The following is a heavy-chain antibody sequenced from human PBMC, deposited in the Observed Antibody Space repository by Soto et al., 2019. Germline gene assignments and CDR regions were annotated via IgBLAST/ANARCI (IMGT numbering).Heavy chain of an antibody. J-gene: IGHJ6*03. CDR3: ARSYEASLRYYYYYYMDV. CDR2: INSDGSST. V-gene: IGHV3-74*01. CDR1: GFTFSSYW. Sequence: GGSLRLSCAASGFTFSSYWMHWVRQAPGKGLVWVSRINSDGSSTSYADSVKGRFTISRDNAKNTLYLQMNSLRAEDTAVYYCARSYEASLRYYYYYYMDVWGKGTTVTV. D-gene: IGHD3-3*01.